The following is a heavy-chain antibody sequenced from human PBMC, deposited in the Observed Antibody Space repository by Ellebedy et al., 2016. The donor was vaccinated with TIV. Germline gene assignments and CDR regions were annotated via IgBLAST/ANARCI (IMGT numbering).Heavy chain of an antibody. CDR2: IVPDGSAK. J-gene: IGHJ5*02. CDR3: ARAYSSSYDH. V-gene: IGHV3-7*03. Sequence: PGGSLRLSCAASGFTFSTYCMTWVRQAPGKGLEWVANIVPDGSAKYSVDSMKGRFIISRDNAKNSLYLQMNSLRAEDTAVYYCARAYSSSYDHWGQGTLVTVTS. D-gene: IGHD4-11*01. CDR1: GFTFSTYC.